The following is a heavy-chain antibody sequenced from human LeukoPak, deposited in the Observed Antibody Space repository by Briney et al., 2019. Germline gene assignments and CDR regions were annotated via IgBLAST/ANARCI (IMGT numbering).Heavy chain of an antibody. CDR2: MNPNSGNT. CDR1: GYTFTSYD. CDR3: AREHTSSGYGLKDH. D-gene: IGHD5-12*01. J-gene: IGHJ4*02. V-gene: IGHV1-8*01. Sequence: ASVKVSCKASGYTFTSYDINWVRQATGQGLEWMGWMNPNSGNTGYAQKFQGRVTMTRNTSISTAYMELSSLRSEDTAVYYCAREHTSSGYGLKDHWGQGTLVTVSS.